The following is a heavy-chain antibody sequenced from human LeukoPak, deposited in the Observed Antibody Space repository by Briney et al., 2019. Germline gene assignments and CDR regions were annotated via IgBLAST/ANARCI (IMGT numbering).Heavy chain of an antibody. CDR2: ISAYSGSA. CDR1: GYTFTSFY. V-gene: IGHV1-18*01. D-gene: IGHD5-12*01. J-gene: IGHJ4*02. Sequence: GASVKVSCKASGYTFTSFYITWVRQAPGQGLEWLGWISAYSGSANYAQRFQVRVTMTRDRSTTTAYMDLRSLTDDDTAVYWCTRGYGGWPTYIDYWGQGSLVIVSS. CDR3: TRGYGGWPTYIDY.